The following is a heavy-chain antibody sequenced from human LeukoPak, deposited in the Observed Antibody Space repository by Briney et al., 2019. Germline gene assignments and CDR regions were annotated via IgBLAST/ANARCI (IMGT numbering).Heavy chain of an antibody. D-gene: IGHD5-24*01. J-gene: IGHJ3*02. CDR1: GGSISSYY. CDR3: ARGRWLPNAFDI. Sequence: SETLSLTCSVSGGSISSYYWSWIRQPPGKGLEWIGYLYYSGSTNSNPSLKSRVTISVDTSKHQFSMKLKSVTAADTAVYFCARGRWLPNAFDIWGQGTMVTVFS. CDR2: LYYSGST. V-gene: IGHV4-59*01.